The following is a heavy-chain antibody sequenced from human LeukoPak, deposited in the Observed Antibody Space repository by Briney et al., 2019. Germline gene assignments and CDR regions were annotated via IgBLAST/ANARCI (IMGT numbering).Heavy chain of an antibody. J-gene: IGHJ5*02. V-gene: IGHV3-11*01. D-gene: IGHD3-10*01. Sequence: PGGSLRLSCAASGFTFSDYYMSWFRQAPGKGLEWVPYISTSGDIIHYTDSVKGRFTISRDDARNSLYLQMNSLRAEDSAVYYCATSSGSSAWGQGTLVTVSS. CDR1: GFTFSDYY. CDR2: ISTSGDII. CDR3: ATSSGSSA.